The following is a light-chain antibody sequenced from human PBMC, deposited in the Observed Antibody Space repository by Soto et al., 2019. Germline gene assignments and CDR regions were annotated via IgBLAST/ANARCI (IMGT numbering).Light chain of an antibody. Sequence: QSALTQPASVSGSPGQSITISCTGTSSDIGDSNYVSWYQQHPGKAPTLIIYDVSDRPSGLSSRFFGSKSGNTASLTISGLQAEDEADYFCSSYTTSSPVVIFGGGTKLTVL. CDR1: SSDIGDSNY. CDR2: DVS. CDR3: SSYTTSSPVVI. V-gene: IGLV2-14*03. J-gene: IGLJ2*01.